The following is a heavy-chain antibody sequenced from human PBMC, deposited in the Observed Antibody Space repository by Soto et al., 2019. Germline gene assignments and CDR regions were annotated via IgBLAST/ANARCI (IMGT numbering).Heavy chain of an antibody. CDR3: ARDTDSYYDILTGYYPLDYYYYGMDV. D-gene: IGHD3-9*01. J-gene: IGHJ6*02. Sequence: EASVKVSCKASGYTFTSYGISWVRQAPGQGLEWMGWISAYNGNTNYAQKLQGRVTMTTDTSTSTAYMELRSLRSDDTAVYYCARDTDSYYDILTGYYPLDYYYYGMDVWGQGTTVTVSS. CDR1: GYTFTSYG. CDR2: ISAYNGNT. V-gene: IGHV1-18*04.